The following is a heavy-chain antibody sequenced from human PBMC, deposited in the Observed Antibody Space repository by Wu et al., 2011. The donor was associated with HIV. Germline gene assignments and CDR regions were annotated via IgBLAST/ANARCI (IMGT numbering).Heavy chain of an antibody. J-gene: IGHJ4*02. CDR1: GGTFSSYA. D-gene: IGHD6-19*01. CDR2: IIPFFGTA. Sequence: QVQLVQSGAEVKKPGSSVKVSCTASGGTFSSYAISWVRQAPGQGLEWMGRIIPFFGTAIYAHKFQGRLTITADKSSSTATMELTSLKSEDTAVYYCATDPTVAVAGTKSFWGRGTLVSVSS. V-gene: IGHV1-69*14. CDR3: ATDPTVAVAGTKSF.